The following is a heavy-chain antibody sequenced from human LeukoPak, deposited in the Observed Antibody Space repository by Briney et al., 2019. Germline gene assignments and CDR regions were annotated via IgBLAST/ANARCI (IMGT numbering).Heavy chain of an antibody. J-gene: IGHJ6*03. V-gene: IGHV3-7*01. CDR1: GFTFSSYG. Sequence: GGSLRLSCAASGFTFSSYGMSWVRQAPGKGLEWVANIKQDGREKYYVDSVKGRFTISRDNAKNSLYLQMNSLRAEDTAVYYCARDITMVRGVIIRYYYYYYMDVWGKGTTVTISS. CDR2: IKQDGREK. CDR3: ARDITMVRGVIIRYYYYYYMDV. D-gene: IGHD3-10*01.